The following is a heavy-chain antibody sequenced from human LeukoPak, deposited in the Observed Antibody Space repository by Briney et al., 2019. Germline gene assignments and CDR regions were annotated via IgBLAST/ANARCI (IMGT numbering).Heavy chain of an antibody. D-gene: IGHD5-24*01. J-gene: IGHJ4*02. CDR2: INHSGGT. Sequence: SETLSLTCAVYGGSFSGYYWSWIRQPPGKGLEWIGEINHSGGTNYNPSLKSRVTISLDTSKNHFSLKLSSVTAADTAVYYCARRHRRDGYERFDYWGQGTLVTVSS. V-gene: IGHV4-34*01. CDR1: GGSFSGYY. CDR3: ARRHRRDGYERFDY.